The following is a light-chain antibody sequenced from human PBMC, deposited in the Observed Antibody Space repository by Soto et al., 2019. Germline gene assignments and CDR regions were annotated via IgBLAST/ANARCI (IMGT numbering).Light chain of an antibody. CDR3: SSYTSITPV. CDR1: SNDIGGYDY. CDR2: EVS. Sequence: QSALTQPASVSGSPGQSITISCTGTSNDIGGYDYVSWYQHHPGKAPKVILYEVSNRPSGVSNRFSGSKSGNTASLTISGLQAEDEGDYYCSSYTSITPVFGGGTKVTVL. V-gene: IGLV2-14*01. J-gene: IGLJ2*01.